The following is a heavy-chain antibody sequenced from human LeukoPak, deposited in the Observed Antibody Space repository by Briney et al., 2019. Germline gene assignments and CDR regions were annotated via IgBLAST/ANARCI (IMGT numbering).Heavy chain of an antibody. CDR2: IYYSGST. V-gene: IGHV4-59*01. CDR3: ARDSDFWSGYFYGMDV. Sequence: PSETLSLTYTVSGGSISSYYWSWIRQPPGKGLEWIGYIYYSGSTNYNPSLKSRVTISVDTSKNQFSPKLSSVTAADTAVYYCARDSDFWSGYFYGMDVWGQGTTVTVSS. J-gene: IGHJ6*02. CDR1: GGSISSYY. D-gene: IGHD3-3*01.